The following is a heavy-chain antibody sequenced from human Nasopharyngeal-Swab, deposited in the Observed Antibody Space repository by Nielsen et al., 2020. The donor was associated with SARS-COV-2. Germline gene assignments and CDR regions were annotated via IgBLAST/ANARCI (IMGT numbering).Heavy chain of an antibody. CDR2: ISSSGTDI. J-gene: IGHJ3*02. CDR3: TRDGSWATGGAFDI. CDR1: GFTFTSYT. D-gene: IGHD3-10*01. Sequence: GESLKISCAASGFTFTSYTMNWVRQAPGKGLEWVSSISSSGTDISYTDSVKGRFTISRDSAKKSLYLQMNSLGAEDTAVYYCTRDGSWATGGAFDIWGQGTMVTVSS. V-gene: IGHV3-21*01.